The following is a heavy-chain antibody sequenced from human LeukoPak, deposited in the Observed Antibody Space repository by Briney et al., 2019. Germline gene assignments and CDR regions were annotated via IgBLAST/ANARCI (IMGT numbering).Heavy chain of an antibody. J-gene: IGHJ4*02. V-gene: IGHV4-34*01. CDR2: INHSGST. D-gene: IGHD5-24*01. CDR1: GGSFSNYY. Sequence: SETLSLTCAVYGGSFSNYYWSWIRQPPGKGLEWIGEINHSGSTNYNPSLKSRVTISVDTSKNQFSLKLSSVTAADTAVYYCARGRQASGDGYNQDFDYWGQGTLVTVSS. CDR3: ARGRQASGDGYNQDFDY.